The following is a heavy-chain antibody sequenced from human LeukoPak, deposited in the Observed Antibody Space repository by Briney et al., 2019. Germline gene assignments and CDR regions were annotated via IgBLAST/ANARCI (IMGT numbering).Heavy chain of an antibody. V-gene: IGHV3-21*05. D-gene: IGHD2-2*01. J-gene: IGHJ4*02. CDR1: EFTFSLYA. Sequence: GGSLRLSCAASEFTFSLYAMNWVRQAPGKGLEWVSYINDVSSDKHYADSVKGRFTISRDNAKNTLYLQMNSLRAEDTAVYYCARDTYQPGLIDCWGQGTLVTVSS. CDR3: ARDTYQPGLIDC. CDR2: INDVSSDK.